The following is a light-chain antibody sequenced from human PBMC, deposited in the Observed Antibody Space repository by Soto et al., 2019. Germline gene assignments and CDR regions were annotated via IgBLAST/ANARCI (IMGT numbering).Light chain of an antibody. J-gene: IGKJ4*01. CDR1: QGISSY. Sequence: DIQLTQSPSFLSASVGDRVTITCRASQGISSYLAWYQQIPGKAPNLLIYAASTLQSGVPSRFSGSGSGTEFTLTISSLQPEDSATYYCQQLNSYPLTFGGGTKVEIK. CDR3: QQLNSYPLT. V-gene: IGKV1-9*01. CDR2: AAS.